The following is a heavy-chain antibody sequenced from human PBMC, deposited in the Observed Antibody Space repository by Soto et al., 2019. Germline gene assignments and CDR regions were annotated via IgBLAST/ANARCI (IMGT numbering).Heavy chain of an antibody. CDR3: ARDGPPPSDVGYCTNGVCSPGDAFDI. CDR1: GGTFSSYA. V-gene: IGHV1-69*06. CDR2: IIPIFGTA. Sequence: AASVKVSCKASGGTFSSYAISWVRQAPGQGLEWMGGIIPIFGTANYAQKFQGRVTITADKSTSTAYMELSSLRSEDTAVYYCARDGPPPSDVGYCTNGVCSPGDAFDIWGQGTMVTVSS. J-gene: IGHJ3*02. D-gene: IGHD2-8*01.